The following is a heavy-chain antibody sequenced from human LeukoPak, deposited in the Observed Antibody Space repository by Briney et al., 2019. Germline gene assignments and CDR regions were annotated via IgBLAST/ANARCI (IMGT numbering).Heavy chain of an antibody. V-gene: IGHV3-23*01. CDR3: AKGERGSYPPNFDS. Sequence: GGSLRLSCAASGFTFSSYSMNWVRQAPGKGLEWVSSISSSGGSTFYADSVKGRFTISRDNSKNTLYLQMHSLRAEDTAVYYCAKGERGSYPPNFDSWGQGTLVTVSS. CDR2: ISSSGGST. CDR1: GFTFSSYS. J-gene: IGHJ4*02. D-gene: IGHD1-26*01.